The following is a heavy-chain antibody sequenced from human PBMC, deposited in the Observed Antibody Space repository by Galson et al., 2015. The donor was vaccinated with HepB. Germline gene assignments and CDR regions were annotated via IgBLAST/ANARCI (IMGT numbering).Heavy chain of an antibody. Sequence: SLRLSCASSGFTFSRSTMNWVRQAPGKGLEWISYISTPGTTIYYADSVKGRFTISRDTSLYLQMNSLRDEDSAVYYCARVRFVAARYWYFDLWGRGTLVTVSS. V-gene: IGHV3-48*02. CDR3: ARVRFVAARYWYFDL. CDR1: GFTFSRST. D-gene: IGHD3-10*01. J-gene: IGHJ2*01. CDR2: ISTPGTTI.